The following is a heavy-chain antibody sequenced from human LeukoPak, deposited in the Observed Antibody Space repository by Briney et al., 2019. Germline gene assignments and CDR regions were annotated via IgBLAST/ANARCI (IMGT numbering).Heavy chain of an antibody. J-gene: IGHJ3*02. CDR2: ARDKANSYTT. V-gene: IGHV3-72*01. CDR1: GFTFSDHY. Sequence: GGSPRLSCAASGFTFSDHYMDWVRQTPGKGLVWVGRARDKANSYTTEYAASVKGRFTISRDDSKNSLYLQMNSLKTEDTAVYYCARVGPPRSDAFDIWGQGTMVTVSS. CDR3: ARVGPPRSDAFDI.